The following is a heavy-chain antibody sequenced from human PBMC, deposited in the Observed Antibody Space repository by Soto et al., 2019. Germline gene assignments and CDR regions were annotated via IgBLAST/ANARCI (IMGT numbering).Heavy chain of an antibody. D-gene: IGHD3-16*01. J-gene: IGHJ6*02. CDR1: GFTFSDSW. Sequence: VSLRLSFAASGFTFSDSWMDWVRQAPGKGPEWVANIKQDGSEKNYVDSVKGRFIISRDNAKNSLHLQMNSLRAEDTAVYYCASLGRHGWGQGTTVTVSS. CDR3: ASLGRHG. CDR2: IKQDGSEK. V-gene: IGHV3-7*01.